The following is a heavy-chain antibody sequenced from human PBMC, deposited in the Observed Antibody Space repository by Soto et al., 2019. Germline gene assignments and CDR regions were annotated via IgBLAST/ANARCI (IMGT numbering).Heavy chain of an antibody. CDR3: AKDGAVNAFDI. CDR2: ISYDGSNK. V-gene: IGHV3-30*18. Sequence: GGSLRLSCAASGFTFSIYGMQWVRHAPGKGLEWVAVISYDGSNKYYADSVKGRFTISRDNSKNTLYLQMNSLRAEDTAVYYCAKDGAVNAFDIWGQGTMVTVSS. CDR1: GFTFSIYG. J-gene: IGHJ3*02. D-gene: IGHD4-17*01.